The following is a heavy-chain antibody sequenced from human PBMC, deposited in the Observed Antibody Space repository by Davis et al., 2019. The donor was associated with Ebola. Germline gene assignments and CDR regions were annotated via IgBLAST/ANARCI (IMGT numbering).Heavy chain of an antibody. CDR2: IIPILGIA. Sequence: SVKVSCKASGGTFSSYAISWVRQAPGQGLEWMGRIIPILGIANYAQKFQGRVTITADKSTSTAYMELSSLRSEDTAVYYCARASHCGGDCYSDYWGQGTLVTVSS. CDR3: ARASHCGGDCYSDY. V-gene: IGHV1-69*04. D-gene: IGHD2-21*01. J-gene: IGHJ4*02. CDR1: GGTFSSYA.